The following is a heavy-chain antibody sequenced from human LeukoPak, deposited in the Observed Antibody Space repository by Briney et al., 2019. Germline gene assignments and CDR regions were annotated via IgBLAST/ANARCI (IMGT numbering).Heavy chain of an antibody. V-gene: IGHV3-64*01. CDR2: ISSNGGST. D-gene: IGHD2-21*02. Sequence: GGSLRLSCAASGFTFSSYAMHWVRQAPGKGLEYVSAISSNGGSTYYANSVKGRFTISRDNSKNTLYLQMGSLRAEDMAVYYCARGGPWSPSCGGDCYYFDYWGQGTLVTVSS. J-gene: IGHJ4*02. CDR3: ARGGPWSPSCGGDCYYFDY. CDR1: GFTFSSYA.